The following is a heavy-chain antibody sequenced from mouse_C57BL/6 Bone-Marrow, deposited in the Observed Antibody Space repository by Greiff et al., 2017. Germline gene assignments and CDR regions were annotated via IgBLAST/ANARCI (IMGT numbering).Heavy chain of an antibody. CDR2: IYPGGGYT. Sequence: VQLQESGAELVRPGTSVKLSCKASGYTFTNYWIGWAKQRPGHGLEWIGDIYPGGGYTNYNEKFKGKATLTADKSSSTAYMQFSSLTSEDSAIYYCARRGYAMDYWGQGTSVTVSS. J-gene: IGHJ4*01. V-gene: IGHV1-63*01. CDR3: ARRGYAMDY. CDR1: GYTFTNYW.